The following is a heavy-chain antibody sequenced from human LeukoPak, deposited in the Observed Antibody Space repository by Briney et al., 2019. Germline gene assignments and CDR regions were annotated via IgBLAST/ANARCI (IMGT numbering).Heavy chain of an antibody. Sequence: GGSLRLSCAASGFTFSDYSMNWLRQAPGKGLEWISYIGIDSGNTNYADSVKGRFTISGDKAKNSLYLQMNSLRVEDTAVYYCARDYKYALDNWGQGTLVTVSS. D-gene: IGHD5-24*01. J-gene: IGHJ4*02. CDR1: GFTFSDYS. CDR2: IGIDSGNT. CDR3: ARDYKYALDN. V-gene: IGHV3-11*05.